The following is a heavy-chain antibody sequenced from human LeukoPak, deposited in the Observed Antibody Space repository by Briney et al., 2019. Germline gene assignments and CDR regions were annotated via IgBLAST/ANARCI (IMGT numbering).Heavy chain of an antibody. V-gene: IGHV4-39*01. CDR2: MYYSGST. J-gene: IGHJ4*02. CDR1: GGSISTSSYY. CDR3: ARLGDYANGASGY. Sequence: PSETLSLTCTVSGGSISTSSYYWGWIRQPPGKGLEWIGSMYYSGSTYYNPSLKSRVTISVDTSKNQFSLKMSSVTAADTAVYYCARLGDYANGASGYWGQGTLVTVSS. D-gene: IGHD4-17*01.